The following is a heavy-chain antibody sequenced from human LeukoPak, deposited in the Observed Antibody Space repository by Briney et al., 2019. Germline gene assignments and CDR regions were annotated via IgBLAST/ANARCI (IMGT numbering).Heavy chain of an antibody. CDR3: VKDHRESLENFQH. Sequence: PGGSLRLSCAASGFTFSSYAMCWVRQAPGKGLEWVSGISESGGTTYYVDSVKGRLTISRDNSKNALYLQMNSLRDEDTALYYCVKDHRESLENFQHWGQGTLVTVFS. J-gene: IGHJ1*01. CDR2: ISESGGTT. V-gene: IGHV3-23*01. CDR1: GFTFSSYA.